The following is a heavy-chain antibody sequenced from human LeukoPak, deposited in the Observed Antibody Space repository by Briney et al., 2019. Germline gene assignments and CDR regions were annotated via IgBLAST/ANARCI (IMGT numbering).Heavy chain of an antibody. V-gene: IGHV3-23*01. CDR1: GFPFSVYA. CDR3: TKNVGGHYDTSGYYLDY. Sequence: GGSLRLSCAASGFPFSVYAMTWVRQAPGEGLEWVSVINGVGGATYYADSVKGRFTISRDNSKYTLYLQMNSLGAEDTAVYYCTKNVGGHYDTSGYYLDYWGQGALVTVSS. CDR2: INGVGGAT. J-gene: IGHJ4*02. D-gene: IGHD3-22*01.